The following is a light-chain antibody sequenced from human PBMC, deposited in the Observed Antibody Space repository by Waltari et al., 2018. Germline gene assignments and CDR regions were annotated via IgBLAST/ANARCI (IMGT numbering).Light chain of an antibody. V-gene: IGKV3D-15*01. CDR1: QSVSSN. J-gene: IGKJ2*01. Sequence: EIVMTQSPATLSVSPGERATLSCRVSQSVSSNLAWYQQKPGQAPRLLIYGAATRATGIPARFSGSGSGTEFTLTISSLQSADFAVYYCQQYNNWPQTFGQGTKLEIK. CDR2: GAA. CDR3: QQYNNWPQT.